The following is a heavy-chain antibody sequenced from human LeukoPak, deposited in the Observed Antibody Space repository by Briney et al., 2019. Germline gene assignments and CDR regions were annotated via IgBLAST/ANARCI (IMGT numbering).Heavy chain of an antibody. V-gene: IGHV4-38-2*02. CDR2: IYHSGST. Sequence: PSETLSLTCTVSGYSISSGYYWGWIRQPPGKGLEWIGSIYHSGSTYYNPSLKSRVTISVDTSKNQFSLKLSSVTAADTAVYYCARGPIGDGSWSDYFDYWGQGTLVTVSS. CDR1: GYSISSGYY. D-gene: IGHD6-13*01. CDR3: ARGPIGDGSWSDYFDY. J-gene: IGHJ4*02.